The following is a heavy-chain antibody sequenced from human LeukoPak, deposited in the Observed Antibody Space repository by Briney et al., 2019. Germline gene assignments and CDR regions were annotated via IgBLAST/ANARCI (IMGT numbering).Heavy chain of an antibody. D-gene: IGHD2-2*02. CDR2: ISSSGSTI. CDR3: ARDDQLLYPYGMDV. CDR1: GFTFGSYE. V-gene: IGHV3-48*03. Sequence: QPGGSLRLSCAASGFTFGSYEMNWVRQAPGKGLEWVSYISSSGSTIYYADSVKGRFTISRDNAKNSLYLQMNSLRAEDTAVYYWARDDQLLYPYGMDVWGQGTTVTVSS. J-gene: IGHJ6*02.